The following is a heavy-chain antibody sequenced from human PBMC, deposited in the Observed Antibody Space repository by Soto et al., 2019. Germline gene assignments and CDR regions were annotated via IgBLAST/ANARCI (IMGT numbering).Heavy chain of an antibody. Sequence: SETLSLTCTVSGGSITSYHWSWIRQPAGRGLEWIGRIYTTGSTNYNASLQSRVTMSLDTSKNQFSLRLTSVTAADTAVYYCARGQRFSDWFDPWGQGTLVTVSS. CDR1: GGSITSYH. D-gene: IGHD3-3*01. J-gene: IGHJ5*02. CDR2: IYTTGST. V-gene: IGHV4-4*07. CDR3: ARGQRFSDWFDP.